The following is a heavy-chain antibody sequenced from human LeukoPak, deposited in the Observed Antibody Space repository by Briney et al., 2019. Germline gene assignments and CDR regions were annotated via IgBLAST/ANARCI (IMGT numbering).Heavy chain of an antibody. J-gene: IGHJ4*02. CDR2: INHCGST. V-gene: IGHV4-34*01. CDR1: GGSFSGYY. D-gene: IGHD2-15*01. Sequence: SETLSLTCAVYGGSFSGYYWSWLGQPPGKGLEWIGEINHCGSTKYNPSLKSRVTISVDTSKTQFSLKLSSVTAADTAVYYCARGRRCSCGSCYSGAFFLDYWGQGTLVTVSS. CDR3: ARGRRCSCGSCYSGAFFLDY.